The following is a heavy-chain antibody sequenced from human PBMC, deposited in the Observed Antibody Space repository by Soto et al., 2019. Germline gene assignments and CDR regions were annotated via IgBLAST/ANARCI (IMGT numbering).Heavy chain of an antibody. V-gene: IGHV3-30*01. D-gene: IGHD3-16*01. CDR2: ISYSGDRQ. J-gene: IGHJ5*01. CDR3: ARTTAAMITARYNWFDS. Sequence: QVQLKESGGGVVKTGGSLRLSCVASGFTFADYAMHWVRRIPGKGLEWVAVISYSGDRQYYAESVKGRFTISRDNSKKTLYLQMFSLTSEDSAVFYCARTTAAMITARYNWFDSWGPGTQVTVSS. CDR1: GFTFADYA.